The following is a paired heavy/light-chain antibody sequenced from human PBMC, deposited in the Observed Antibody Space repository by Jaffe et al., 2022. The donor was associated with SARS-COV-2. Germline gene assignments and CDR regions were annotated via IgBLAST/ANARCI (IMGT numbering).Light chain of an antibody. V-gene: IGLV2-8*01. CDR1: SSDVGAYNY. CDR3: NSYEGSNNWV. CDR2: EVS. J-gene: IGLJ3*02. Sequence: QSALTQPPSASGSPGQSVTISCTGTSSDVGAYNYVSWYQQHPGKAPKLMIYEVSKRPSGVPDRFSGSKSGNTASLTVSGLQAEDEADYYCNSYEGSNNWVFGGGTKLTVL.
Heavy chain of an antibody. Sequence: QLQLQESGPGLVKPSETLSLTCTVSGGSINSGYYWGWIRQPPGKGLEWIGTTSYGGNTFYNPSLKSRVTISVDTSKNQFSLKLTSVTAADTAVYYCVRQEYSGSYFYDYWGQGTLVTVSS. V-gene: IGHV4-39*01. J-gene: IGHJ4*02. CDR2: TSYGGNT. D-gene: IGHD1-26*01. CDR3: VRQEYSGSYFYDY. CDR1: GGSINSGYY.